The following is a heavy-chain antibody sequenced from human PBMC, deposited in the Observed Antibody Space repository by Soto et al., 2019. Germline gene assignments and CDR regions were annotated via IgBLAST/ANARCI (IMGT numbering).Heavy chain of an antibody. J-gene: IGHJ4*02. Sequence: QVQLVESGGGVVQPGRSLRLSCAASGFTFSSYGMHWVRQAPGKGLEWVAVISYDGSNKYYADSVKGRFTISRDNSKNTLYLRMNSLRAEDTAAYYCAKDLGVAGTFDYWGQGTLVTVSS. V-gene: IGHV3-30*18. CDR3: AKDLGVAGTFDY. D-gene: IGHD6-19*01. CDR1: GFTFSSYG. CDR2: ISYDGSNK.